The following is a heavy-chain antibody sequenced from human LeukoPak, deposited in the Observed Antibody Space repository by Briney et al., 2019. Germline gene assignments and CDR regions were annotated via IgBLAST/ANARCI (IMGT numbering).Heavy chain of an antibody. CDR2: INSESNAGTT. V-gene: IGHV3-15*01. Sequence: GESLRLSCAASGFTFSNAWMTWVRQAPGKGLEWVGHINSESNAGTTDYDAPVKGRFAISRDDSKNMLYMQMNSLKTEDTAVYYCTTDFQLLTMVEVVGFWGQGTLVTVSS. CDR1: GFTFSNAW. D-gene: IGHD3-22*01. CDR3: TTDFQLLTMVEVVGF. J-gene: IGHJ4*02.